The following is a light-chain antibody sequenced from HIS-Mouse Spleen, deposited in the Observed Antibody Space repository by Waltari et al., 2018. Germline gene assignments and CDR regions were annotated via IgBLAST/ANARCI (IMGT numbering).Light chain of an antibody. J-gene: IGKJ3*01. V-gene: IGKV3-15*01. CDR1: QSVSSN. Sequence: EIVMTQSPATLSVSPGERATLSCRASQSVSSNLAWYQQKPGQAPRPLIYGASTRATGIPARFSGSGSGTEFTLTISSKQSEDFAVYYCQQYNNWQFTFGPGTKVDIK. CDR2: GAS. CDR3: QQYNNWQFT.